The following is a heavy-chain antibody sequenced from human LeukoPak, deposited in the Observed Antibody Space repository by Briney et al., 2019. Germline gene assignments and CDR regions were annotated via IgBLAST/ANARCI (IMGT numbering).Heavy chain of an antibody. D-gene: IGHD6-19*01. J-gene: IGHJ4*02. CDR2: IRYDGSNK. CDR1: GFTFSSYG. CDR3: AKDAGGAVAGTFGDH. V-gene: IGHV3-30*02. Sequence: GGSLRLSCAVSGFTFSSYGMHWVRQAPGKGLEWVAFIRYDGSNKHYADSVKGRFTISRDNSKNTLYLQMNSLRSEDTALYYCAKDAGGAVAGTFGDHWGQGTLVTVSS.